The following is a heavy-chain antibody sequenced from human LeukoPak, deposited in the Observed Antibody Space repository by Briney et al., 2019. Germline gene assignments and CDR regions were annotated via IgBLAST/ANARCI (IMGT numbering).Heavy chain of an antibody. CDR2: INHSGST. V-gene: IGHV4-34*01. Sequence: SETLSLTCAVYGGSVSGYYWSWIRHPPRKGLEWIGEINHSGSTNYNPSLKSRVTISVDTSKNQFSLNLSSVTAADTAVYYCARATVAGKGPNWFDPWGQGTLVTVSS. CDR3: ARATVAGKGPNWFDP. J-gene: IGHJ5*02. D-gene: IGHD6-19*01. CDR1: GGSVSGYY.